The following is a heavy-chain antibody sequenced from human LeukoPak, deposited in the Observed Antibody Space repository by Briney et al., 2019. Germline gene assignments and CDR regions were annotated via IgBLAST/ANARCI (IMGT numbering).Heavy chain of an antibody. V-gene: IGHV3-30-3*01. CDR1: GFTFSSYA. J-gene: IGHJ4*02. Sequence: PGRSLRLSCAASGFTFSSYAMHWVRQAPGKGLEWVAVISYDGSNKYYADSVKGRFTISRDNSKNTLYLQMNSLRAEDTAVYYCAKDSRPGGGSYLLFDYWGQGTLVTVSS. CDR3: AKDSRPGGGSYLLFDY. CDR2: ISYDGSNK. D-gene: IGHD1-26*01.